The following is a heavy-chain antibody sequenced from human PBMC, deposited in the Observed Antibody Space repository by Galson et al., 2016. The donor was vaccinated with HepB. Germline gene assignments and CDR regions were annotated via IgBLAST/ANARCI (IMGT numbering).Heavy chain of an antibody. Sequence: SLRLSCAASGVSVSDNFLTWVRQAPGKGLEWVSTLYPNGNTFYADPVRGRFTIPRDNSKNTLFYQMDSLRREDTAVYYCTTLMGWGSRPYYYDNMDVWGQGTTVTVSS. D-gene: IGHD3-16*01. CDR2: LYPNGNT. J-gene: IGHJ6*02. V-gene: IGHV3-53*01. CDR1: GVSVSDNF. CDR3: TTLMGWGSRPYYYDNMDV.